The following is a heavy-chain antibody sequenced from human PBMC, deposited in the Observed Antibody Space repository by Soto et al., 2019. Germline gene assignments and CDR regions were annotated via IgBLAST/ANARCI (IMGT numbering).Heavy chain of an antibody. CDR2: IFYSGTP. Sequence: QVQLQESGPGLVKPSQTLSLTCTVSGGSISSGGYYWSWIRQPPGKGLAWIGYIFYSGTPYYNPSLKSRVTISVHTSKSQFSLKLSSVTAADTAEHYCARSVDPWGQGTLVTVSS. CDR1: GGSISSGGYY. V-gene: IGHV4-31*03. J-gene: IGHJ5*02. CDR3: ARSVDP.